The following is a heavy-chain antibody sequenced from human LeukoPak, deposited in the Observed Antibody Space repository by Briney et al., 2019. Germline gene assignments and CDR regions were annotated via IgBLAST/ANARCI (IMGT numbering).Heavy chain of an antibody. CDR3: AREKIHFDSSGDYFDYYFYMDV. V-gene: IGHV3-11*01. Sequence: TGGSLRLSCAASRFTFNDYSMTWIRQAPGKGLEWVSSISYTGSSINYADSVKGRFNISRDNAKKSLYLQMNSLRAEDTAVYYCAREKIHFDSSGDYFDYYFYMDVWGKGTTVTISS. CDR2: ISYTGSSI. D-gene: IGHD3-22*01. CDR1: RFTFNDYS. J-gene: IGHJ6*03.